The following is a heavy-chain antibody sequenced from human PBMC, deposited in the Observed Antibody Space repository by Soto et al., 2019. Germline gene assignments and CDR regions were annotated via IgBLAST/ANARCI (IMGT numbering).Heavy chain of an antibody. CDR2: IKSKTDGGTT. D-gene: IGHD6-6*01. CDR1: GFTFSNAW. J-gene: IGHJ4*02. CDR3: TTDFGMLVAVDY. Sequence: GGSLRLSCAASGFTFSNAWMSWVRQAPGKGLEWVGRIKSKTDGGTTDYAAPVKGRFTISRDDSKNTLYLQMNSLKTEDTAVYYCTTDFGMLVAVDYWGQGTLVTVSS. V-gene: IGHV3-15*01.